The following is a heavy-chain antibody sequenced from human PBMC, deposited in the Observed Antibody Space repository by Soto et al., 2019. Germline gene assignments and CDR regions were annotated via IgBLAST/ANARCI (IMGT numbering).Heavy chain of an antibody. Sequence: ASVEVACKASRYTFTSYGISWVRQAPAQGLEWMGWISAYNGNTNYAQKLQGRVTMTTDTSTSTAYMELRSLRSDDTAVYYCARAEDIVAGQTPYYFDYWGQGTRVTVS. D-gene: IGHD5-12*01. CDR2: ISAYNGNT. V-gene: IGHV1-18*01. CDR1: RYTFTSYG. J-gene: IGHJ4*02. CDR3: ARAEDIVAGQTPYYFDY.